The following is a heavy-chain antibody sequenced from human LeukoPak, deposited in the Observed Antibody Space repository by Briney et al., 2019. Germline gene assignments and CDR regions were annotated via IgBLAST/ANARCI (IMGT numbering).Heavy chain of an antibody. J-gene: IGHJ4*02. CDR3: ARDLGLTLDY. Sequence: GGSLRLSCAASEFSVGSNYMTWVRQAPGKGLEWVSGISGSGGSTYYADSVKGRFTISRDNSKNTLYLQMNSLRAEDTAVYYCARDLGLTLDYWGQGTLVTVSS. D-gene: IGHD4/OR15-4a*01. CDR2: ISGSGGST. CDR1: EFSVGSNY. V-gene: IGHV3-23*01.